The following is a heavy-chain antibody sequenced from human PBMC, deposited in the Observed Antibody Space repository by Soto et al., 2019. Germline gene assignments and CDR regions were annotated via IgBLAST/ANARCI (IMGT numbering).Heavy chain of an antibody. Sequence: ESGPTLVNPTQTLTLTCTFSGFSLSTSGVGVGWIRQPPGKALEWLALIYWNDDKRYSPSLKSRLTITKDTSKNQVVLTMTNMDPVDTATYYCAHNAQHHREMGSSVPSMDVWGQGTTVTVSS. V-gene: IGHV2-5*01. D-gene: IGHD6-6*01. J-gene: IGHJ6*02. CDR1: GFSLSTSGVG. CDR3: AHNAQHHREMGSSVPSMDV. CDR2: IYWNDDK.